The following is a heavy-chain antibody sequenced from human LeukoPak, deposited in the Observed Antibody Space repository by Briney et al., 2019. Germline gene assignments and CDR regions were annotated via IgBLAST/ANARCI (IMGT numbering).Heavy chain of an antibody. J-gene: IGHJ4*02. CDR3: ARAKEWELPYYFDY. D-gene: IGHD1-26*01. V-gene: IGHV1-18*01. CDR2: TSAYNGNT. CDR1: GYTFTSYG. Sequence: ASVKVSCKASGYTFTSYGISWVRQAPGQGLEWMGWTSAYNGNTNYAQKLQGRVTMTTDTSTSTAYMELRSLRSDDTAVYYCARAKEWELPYYFDYWGQGTLVTVSS.